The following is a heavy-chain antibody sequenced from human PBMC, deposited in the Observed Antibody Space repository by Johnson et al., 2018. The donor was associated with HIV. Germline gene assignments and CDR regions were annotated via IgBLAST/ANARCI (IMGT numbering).Heavy chain of an antibody. D-gene: IGHD2-2*01. CDR2: MSNDGKNS. CDR1: GFNFKTYT. V-gene: IGHV3-30*04. CDR3: ARPRIAVLPAGAFDM. J-gene: IGHJ3*02. Sequence: QMQLVESGGGVVQPGRSLRLSCAASGFNFKTYTMHWVRQAPGKGLEWVALMSNDGKNSFYADSVKGRFTISRDNSKNILYLQMNSLRVEDTAVYYCARPRIAVLPAGAFDMWGPGTMVTVSS.